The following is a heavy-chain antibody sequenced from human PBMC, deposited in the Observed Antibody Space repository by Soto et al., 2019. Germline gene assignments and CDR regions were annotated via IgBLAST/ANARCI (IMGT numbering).Heavy chain of an antibody. D-gene: IGHD6-19*01. CDR1: VVSISRYF. Sequence: QVQLQESGPGLVKPSDTLSLTCPASVVSISRYFWSWLRQPPGKGLEWIAYIYYSGRTNYNPALKSRVTISIDTSKNQFSLKLRSVTAADTAVYYLARQSGDSSGWYPDWGQGTLFTVSS. CDR3: ARQSGDSSGWYPD. J-gene: IGHJ4*02. V-gene: IGHV4-59*08. CDR2: IYYSGRT.